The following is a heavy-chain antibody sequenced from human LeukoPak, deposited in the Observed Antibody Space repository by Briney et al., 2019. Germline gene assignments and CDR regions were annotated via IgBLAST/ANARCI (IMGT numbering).Heavy chain of an antibody. CDR1: GFTFSSFG. CDR3: ARGGDAFDI. Sequence: GGSLRLSCAASGFTFSSFGMHWVRQVPGKGLEWVAVIWYDGSEKYYADSVKGRFTISRDNSKNTLYLQMNSLRAEDTAVYYCARGGDAFDIWGQGTMFTVSS. V-gene: IGHV3-33*01. J-gene: IGHJ3*02. CDR2: IWYDGSEK.